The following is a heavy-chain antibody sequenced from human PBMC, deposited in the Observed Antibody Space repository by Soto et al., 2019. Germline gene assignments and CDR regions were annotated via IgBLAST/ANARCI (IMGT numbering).Heavy chain of an antibody. D-gene: IGHD1-1*01. V-gene: IGHV3-72*01. CDR3: ARQERARCGE. J-gene: IGHJ4*02. Sequence: EVQLVESGGGLVQPGGSLRLSCEASGFIFSDHYMDWVRQAPGKGLEWVGRTKNKANSYTTEYAASVKGRFSTSRDASKNSLYLQMNSLKTEDTAVYYCARQERARCGEWCQGNLVSVPS. CDR1: GFIFSDHY. CDR2: TKNKANSYTT.